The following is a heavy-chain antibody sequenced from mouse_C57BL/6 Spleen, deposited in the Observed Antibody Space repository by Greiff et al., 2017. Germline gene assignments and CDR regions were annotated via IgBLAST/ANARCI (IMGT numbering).Heavy chain of an antibody. V-gene: IGHV1-55*01. Sequence: QVQLQQSGAELVKPGASVKMSCKASGYTFTSYWITWVKQRPGQGLEWIGDIYPGSGSTNNNEKFKSKATLTVDTSSSTAYMQLSSLTTEYSAVYYCARSDYGSGEDYAMDDWGQGTSVTVSS. J-gene: IGHJ4*01. CDR1: GYTFTSYW. CDR2: IYPGSGST. D-gene: IGHD1-1*01. CDR3: ARSDYGSGEDYAMDD.